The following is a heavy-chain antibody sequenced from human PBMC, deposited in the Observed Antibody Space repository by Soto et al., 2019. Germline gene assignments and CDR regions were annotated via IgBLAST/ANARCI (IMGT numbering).Heavy chain of an antibody. V-gene: IGHV5-51*01. CDR3: ARPVGEQLIHGILHWFDP. D-gene: IGHD6-13*01. J-gene: IGHJ5*02. Sequence: PGESLKISCKGSGHSFTSYWIGWVRQMPGKGLEWMGIIYPSDSDTRYSPSFQGQVTISADKSISSAYLQWSSLKASDTAMYYCARPVGEQLIHGILHWFDPWGQGTLVTVSS. CDR1: GHSFTSYW. CDR2: IYPSDSDT.